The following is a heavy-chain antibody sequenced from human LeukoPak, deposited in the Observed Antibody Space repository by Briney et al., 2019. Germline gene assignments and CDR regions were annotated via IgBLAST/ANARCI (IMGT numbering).Heavy chain of an antibody. J-gene: IGHJ3*02. D-gene: IGHD3-3*01. Sequence: ASVKVSCKASGGTFSSYAISLVRQAPGQGLEWMGGIIPIFGTANYAQKFQGRVTITADESTSTAYMELSSLRSEDTAVYHCARDGNDFWSRNAFDIWGQGTMVTVSS. CDR3: ARDGNDFWSRNAFDI. CDR1: GGTFSSYA. V-gene: IGHV1-69*13. CDR2: IIPIFGTA.